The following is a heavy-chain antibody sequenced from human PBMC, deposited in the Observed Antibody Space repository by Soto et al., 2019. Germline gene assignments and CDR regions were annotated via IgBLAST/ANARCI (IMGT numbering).Heavy chain of an antibody. CDR1: GFTFSSYA. J-gene: IGHJ4*02. V-gene: IGHV3-30-3*01. D-gene: IGHD2-8*01. Sequence: QVQLVESGGGVVQPGRSLRLSCAASGFTFSSYAMHWVRQAPGKGLEWVAVISYDGSNKYYADSVKGRFTISRDNSKNPLYLQMNSLRAEDTAVYYCAREKGHCTNGVCLARFDHWGQGTLVTVSS. CDR2: ISYDGSNK. CDR3: AREKGHCTNGVCLARFDH.